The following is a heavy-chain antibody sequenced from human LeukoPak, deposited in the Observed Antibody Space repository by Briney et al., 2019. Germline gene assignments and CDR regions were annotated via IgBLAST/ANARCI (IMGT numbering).Heavy chain of an antibody. CDR3: ARGLHSSSWSNRAQSVGY. V-gene: IGHV1-46*01. Sequence: ASVKVSCKASGYTFTSYYMQWVRQAPGQGLEWMGIINPSGGSTSYAQKFQGRVTMTRDTSTSTVYMELSSLRSEDTAVYYCARGLHSSSWSNRAQSVGYWGQGTLVTVSS. J-gene: IGHJ4*02. D-gene: IGHD6-13*01. CDR1: GYTFTSYY. CDR2: INPSGGST.